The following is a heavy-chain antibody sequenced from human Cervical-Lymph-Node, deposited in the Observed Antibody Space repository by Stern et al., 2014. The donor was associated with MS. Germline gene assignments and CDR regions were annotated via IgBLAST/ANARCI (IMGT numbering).Heavy chain of an antibody. Sequence: EVQLVESGAEVKKPGEPLKISCKGSEYSFRSYWIGWVRQMPGKGLEWMGNISLGDSDTRYSPSFQGQITISADKSINPAYLQWSSLKASDTAMYYCVRRRGNSHFDDWGQGTLVTVSS. D-gene: IGHD4-23*01. V-gene: IGHV5-51*03. CDR3: VRRRGNSHFDD. J-gene: IGHJ4*02. CDR1: EYSFRSYW. CDR2: ISLGDSDT.